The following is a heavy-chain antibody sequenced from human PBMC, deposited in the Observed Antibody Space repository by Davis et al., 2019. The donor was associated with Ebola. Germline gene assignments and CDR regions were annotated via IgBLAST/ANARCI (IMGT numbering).Heavy chain of an antibody. CDR3: ARLGYCSGGSCY. CDR1: GFTFSSYS. V-gene: IGHV3-48*04. J-gene: IGHJ4*02. Sequence: PGGSLRLSCAASGFTFSSYSMNWVRQAPGKGLEWVSYISSSGSTTYYGDSVKGRFTISRDNAKNSLDLQMNSLRVEDTAVYYCARLGYCSGGSCYWGQGTLVTVSS. D-gene: IGHD2-15*01. CDR2: ISSSGSTT.